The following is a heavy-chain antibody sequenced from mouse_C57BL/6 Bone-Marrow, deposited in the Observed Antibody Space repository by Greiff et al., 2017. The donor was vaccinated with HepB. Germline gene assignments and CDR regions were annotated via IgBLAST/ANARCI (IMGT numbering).Heavy chain of an antibody. V-gene: IGHV5-4*03. Sequence: EVKLMESGGGLVKPGGSLKLSCAASGFTFSSYAMSWVRQTPEKRLEWVATISDGGSYTYYPDNVKGRFTISRDNAKNNLYLQMSHLKSEDTSMYYCARRVCGNYDYWGQGTTLTVSS. CDR1: GFTFSSYA. CDR2: ISDGGSYT. D-gene: IGHD2-1*01. J-gene: IGHJ2*01. CDR3: ARRVCGNYDY.